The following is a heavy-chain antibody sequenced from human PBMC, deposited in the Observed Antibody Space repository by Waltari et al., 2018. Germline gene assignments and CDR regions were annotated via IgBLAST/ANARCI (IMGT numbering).Heavy chain of an antibody. D-gene: IGHD3-10*01. CDR2: VYYTGST. CDR3: ARTFMVRTIRSRGWFDP. Sequence: QLQLQESGPSLVKPSETLSLTCSVSGDSITSRNYYWTWIRQPPGKGLEWIGSVYYTGSTYYKASLKSRVTISVDTSKNYFSLSLTSVTATDTAIYFCARTFMVRTIRSRGWFDPWGQGTLVTVSS. J-gene: IGHJ5*02. CDR1: GDSITSRNYY. V-gene: IGHV4-39*02.